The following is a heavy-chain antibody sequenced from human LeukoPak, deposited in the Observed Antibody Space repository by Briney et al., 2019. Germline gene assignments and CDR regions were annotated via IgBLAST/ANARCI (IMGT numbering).Heavy chain of an antibody. Sequence: GGSLRLSCAASGFTFSSYSMNWVRQAPGKGLEWVSSNTSSSSYIYYADSVKGRFTISRDNAKNSLYLQMNSLGDEDTAVYYCASGRNVGITGTTGAFDIWGQGTMVTVSS. CDR1: GFTFSSYS. J-gene: IGHJ3*02. CDR2: NTSSSSYI. CDR3: ASGRNVGITGTTGAFDI. V-gene: IGHV3-21*01. D-gene: IGHD1-7*01.